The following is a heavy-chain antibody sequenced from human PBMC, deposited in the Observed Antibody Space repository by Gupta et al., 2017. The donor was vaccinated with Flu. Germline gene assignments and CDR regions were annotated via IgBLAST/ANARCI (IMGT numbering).Heavy chain of an antibody. CDR3: ARVRYCSSTSCSRGGYFDL. CDR2: IIPIFGTA. J-gene: IGHJ2*01. V-gene: IGHV1-69*01. Sequence: GLEWMGGIIPIFGTANYAQKFQGRVTITADESTSTAYMELSSLRSEDTAVYYCARVRYCSSTSCSRGGYFDLWGRGTLVTVSS. D-gene: IGHD2-2*01.